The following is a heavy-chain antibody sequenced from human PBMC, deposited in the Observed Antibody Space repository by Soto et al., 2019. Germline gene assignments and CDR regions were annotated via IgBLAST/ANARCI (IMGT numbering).Heavy chain of an antibody. D-gene: IGHD3-16*01. CDR2: ISSDGNTK. CDR1: GFTFSGSD. Sequence: GGSLRLSCAASGFTFSGSDMHWVRQAPGKGLEWVSHISSDGNTKHYGDSVKGRFTISRDNSKKTLFLHMNSLTADDTAVYYCAKATYLYDFESWGPGTLVTVSS. V-gene: IGHV3-30*18. CDR3: AKATYLYDFES. J-gene: IGHJ4*02.